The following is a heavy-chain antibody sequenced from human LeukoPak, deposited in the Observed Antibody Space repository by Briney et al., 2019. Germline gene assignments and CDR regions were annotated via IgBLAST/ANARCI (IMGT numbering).Heavy chain of an antibody. CDR2: ISGSGGST. CDR3: AKSLNYDILTGDY. V-gene: IGHV3-23*01. CDR1: GFTFSNYA. J-gene: IGHJ4*02. D-gene: IGHD3-9*01. Sequence: PGGSLRLSCAASGFTFSNYAMSWVRQAPGKGLEWVSAISGSGGSTYCADSVKGRFTISRDNSKTTLYLQMNSLRAEDTAVYYCAKSLNYDILTGDYWGQGTLVTVSS.